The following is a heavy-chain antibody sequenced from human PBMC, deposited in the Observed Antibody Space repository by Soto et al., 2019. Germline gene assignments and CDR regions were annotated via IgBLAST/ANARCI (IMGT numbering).Heavy chain of an antibody. V-gene: IGHV3-53*01. Sequence: AVGSLSLSCAASGLTVSNAYMAWVRQAPGMGLEWVSVIYDNGTTYYADSVKGRFTISRDTSTNTLSLQMDSLRAEDTAVYYCVRPLPSGRNYGLDVWGQGTTVTVSS. J-gene: IGHJ6*02. CDR3: VRPLPSGRNYGLDV. CDR1: GLTVSNAY. CDR2: IYDNGTT. D-gene: IGHD3-10*01.